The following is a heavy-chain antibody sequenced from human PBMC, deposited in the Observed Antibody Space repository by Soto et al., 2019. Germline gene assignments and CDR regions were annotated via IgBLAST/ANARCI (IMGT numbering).Heavy chain of an antibody. V-gene: IGHV1-69*01. CDR2: IIPKLGSA. D-gene: IGHD2-21*01. CDR1: GGGNLRDYR. CDR3: ARGGDVYNFGAVY. J-gene: IGHJ4*02. Sequence: QVQLVQSGAEVKEPGSSVKVSCKASGGGNLRDYRTTSVRRAPGQGLEWMGGIIPKLGSANYAQNFQGRVTVTADESTNTVYMELRSLRSADTAVYYCARGGDVYNFGAVYWGQGTPVTVSS.